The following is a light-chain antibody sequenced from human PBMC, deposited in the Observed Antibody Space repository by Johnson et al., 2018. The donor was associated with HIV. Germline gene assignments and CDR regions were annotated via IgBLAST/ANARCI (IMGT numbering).Light chain of an antibody. CDR3: GTWDNSLSSFV. V-gene: IGLV1-51*01. Sequence: QSMLTQPPSVSVAPGQKVTISCSGSSSNIGNNYVSWYQQLPGTAPKLLIYANTKRPSGIPDRFSGSKSGTSATLGITGLQTGDEAEYYCGTWDNSLSSFVFGSGTKVAVL. CDR2: ANT. CDR1: SSNIGNNY. J-gene: IGLJ1*01.